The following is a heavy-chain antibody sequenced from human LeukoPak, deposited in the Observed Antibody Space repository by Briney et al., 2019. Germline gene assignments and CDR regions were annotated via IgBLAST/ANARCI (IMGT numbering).Heavy chain of an antibody. Sequence: GGSLRLSCAASGFTFSSYWMHWVRQAPGKGLVWVSRINSDGSSTSYADSVKGRFTISRDNAKNTLYLQMNSLRAEDTAVYYCARDQYYYDSSGYPTHAFDIWGQGTMVTVSS. J-gene: IGHJ3*02. CDR2: INSDGSST. CDR3: ARDQYYYDSSGYPTHAFDI. CDR1: GFTFSSYW. D-gene: IGHD3-22*01. V-gene: IGHV3-74*01.